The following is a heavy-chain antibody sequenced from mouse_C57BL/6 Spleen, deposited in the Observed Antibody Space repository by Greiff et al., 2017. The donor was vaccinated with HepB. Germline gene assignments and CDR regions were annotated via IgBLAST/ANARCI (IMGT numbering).Heavy chain of an antibody. Sequence: VQLKESGPELVKPGASVKISCKASGYSFTDYNMNWVKQSNGKSLEWIGVINPNYGTTSYNQKFKGKATLTVDQSSSTAYMQLNSLTSEDSAVYYCARASYYSNYGGAMDYWGQGTSVTVSS. D-gene: IGHD2-5*01. J-gene: IGHJ4*01. CDR2: INPNYGTT. V-gene: IGHV1-39*01. CDR1: GYSFTDYN. CDR3: ARASYYSNYGGAMDY.